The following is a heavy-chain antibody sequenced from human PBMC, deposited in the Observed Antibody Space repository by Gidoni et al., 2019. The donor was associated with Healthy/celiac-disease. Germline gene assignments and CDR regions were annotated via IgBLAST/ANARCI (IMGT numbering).Heavy chain of an antibody. J-gene: IGHJ4*02. CDR3: AKDYFDY. CDR1: GFTFSSYG. V-gene: IGHV3-30*18. CDR2: ISYDGSNK. Sequence: QVQLVESGGGVVQPGRSLRLSCAAAGFTFSSYGMHWVRQASGKGLEWVAVISYDGSNKYYADSVKGRFTISRDNSKNTLYLQMNSLRAEDTAVYYCAKDYFDYWGQGTLVTVSS.